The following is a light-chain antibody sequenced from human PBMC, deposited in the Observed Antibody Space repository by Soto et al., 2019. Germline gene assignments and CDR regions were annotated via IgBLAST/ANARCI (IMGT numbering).Light chain of an antibody. J-gene: IGKJ4*01. CDR1: QSVSSSY. Sequence: EIVLTQSPGTLSLSPGERATLSCRASQSVSSSYLAWYQQKPGQAPRLLIYGASSRATGIPDRFSGSGSGTDFTLTISRLEPEDFAVYHYQQYGPSPALTFGGGSKVEIK. CDR2: GAS. CDR3: QQYGPSPALT. V-gene: IGKV3-20*01.